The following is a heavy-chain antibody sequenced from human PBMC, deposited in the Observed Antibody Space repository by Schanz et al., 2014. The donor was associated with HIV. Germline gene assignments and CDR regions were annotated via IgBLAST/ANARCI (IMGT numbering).Heavy chain of an antibody. J-gene: IGHJ4*02. V-gene: IGHV1-2*02. CDR1: FSPFPGYY. Sequence: QVQLVQSGSAVKPTLDSFHFSFPSSFSPFPGYYMHWVRQAPGQGLEWMGWINPNSGGTNYAQKFHGRVTMTRDTSISTAYMELSRLRSDDTAVYYCARLELLEWGQGTLVTVSS. D-gene: IGHD1-7*01. CDR2: INPNSGGT. CDR3: ARLELLE.